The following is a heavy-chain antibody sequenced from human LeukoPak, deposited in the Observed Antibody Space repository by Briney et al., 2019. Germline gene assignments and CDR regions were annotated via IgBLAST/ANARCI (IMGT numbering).Heavy chain of an antibody. D-gene: IGHD6-19*01. CDR1: GGSISSSSYY. CDR2: IYYSGST. J-gene: IGHJ3*02. Sequence: SETLSLTCTVSGGSISSSSYYWGWIRQPPGKGLEWIGSIYYSGSTYYNPSLKSRVTISVDTSKNQFSLKLSSVTAADTAVYYCARDHSRGWYRDAFDIWGQGTMVTVSS. CDR3: ARDHSRGWYRDAFDI. V-gene: IGHV4-39*07.